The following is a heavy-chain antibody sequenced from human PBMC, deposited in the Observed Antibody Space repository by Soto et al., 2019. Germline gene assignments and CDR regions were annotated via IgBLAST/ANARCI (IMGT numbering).Heavy chain of an antibody. CDR2: IKSKTDGGTT. J-gene: IGHJ3*02. Sequence: EVQLVESGGGLVKPGGSLSLSCAASGFTFSNAWMNWVSQAPGKGLEWVGRIKSKTDGGTTDYAAPVKGRFTISRDDSKNTLYLQMNSLKTEDTAVYYCTTGFSRLAAFDIWGQGTMVTVSS. CDR1: GFTFSNAW. V-gene: IGHV3-15*07. CDR3: TTGFSRLAAFDI. D-gene: IGHD6-6*01.